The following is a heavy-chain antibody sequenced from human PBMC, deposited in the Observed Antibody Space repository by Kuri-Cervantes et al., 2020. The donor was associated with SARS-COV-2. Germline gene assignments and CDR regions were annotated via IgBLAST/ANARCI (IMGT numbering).Heavy chain of an antibody. J-gene: IGHJ4*02. CDR1: GFTFSSYG. V-gene: IGHV3-30*02. CDR2: IRYDGSNK. CDR3: AKGVQRSVVTGGFDY. D-gene: IGHD4-23*01. Sequence: GGSLRLSCVASGFTFSSYGMHWVRQAPGKGLEWVAFIRYDGSNKYYADSVKGRFTISRDNSKNTLYLQMNSLRAEDTAVYYCAKGVQRSVVTGGFDYWGQGTLVTVSS.